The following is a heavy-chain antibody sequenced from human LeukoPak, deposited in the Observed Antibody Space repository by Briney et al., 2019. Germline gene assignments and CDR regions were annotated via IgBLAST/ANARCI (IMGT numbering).Heavy chain of an antibody. CDR1: GFTFSSYA. J-gene: IGHJ4*02. CDR3: AKVVGATPFDY. Sequence: GGSLTLSCAASGFTFSSYAMSWVRQAPGKGLEWVSAISGSGGSTYYADSVKGRFTISRDNSKNTLYLQMNSLRADDTAVYYCAKVVGATPFDYWGQGTLVTVSS. D-gene: IGHD1-26*01. V-gene: IGHV3-23*01. CDR2: ISGSGGST.